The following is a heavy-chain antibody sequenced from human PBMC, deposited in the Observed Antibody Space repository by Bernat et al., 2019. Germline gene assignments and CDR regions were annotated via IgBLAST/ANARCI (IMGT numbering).Heavy chain of an antibody. CDR2: ITYDGSNK. CDR3: AKDHEDGDYPPPRYGMDV. V-gene: IGHV3-30*18. Sequence: VSLVEFGGGGFHHGGSLGLSCPAPGFPFISYGMPGARQAPAKGLGGVAVITYDGSNKYYADSVKGRFTISRGNSKNTLYLQMNSLRAEDTAVYYCAKDHEDGDYPPPRYGMDVWGQGTTVTVSS. D-gene: IGHD4-17*01. J-gene: IGHJ6*02. CDR1: GFPFISYG.